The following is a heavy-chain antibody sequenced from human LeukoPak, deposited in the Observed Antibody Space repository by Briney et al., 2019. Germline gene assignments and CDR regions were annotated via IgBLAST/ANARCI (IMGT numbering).Heavy chain of an antibody. CDR2: ISYDGSNK. Sequence: GRSLRLSCAASGFTFSSYGMHWVRQAPGMGLEWVAVISYDGSNKYYADSVKGRFTISRDNSKDTLYLQMNSLRAEDTAVYYCAKDLGDGSGPDYWGQGTLVTVSS. V-gene: IGHV3-30*18. CDR3: AKDLGDGSGPDY. D-gene: IGHD3-10*01. J-gene: IGHJ4*02. CDR1: GFTFSSYG.